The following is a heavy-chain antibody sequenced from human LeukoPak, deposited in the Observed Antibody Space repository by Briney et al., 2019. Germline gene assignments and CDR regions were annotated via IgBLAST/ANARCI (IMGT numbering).Heavy chain of an antibody. CDR2: ISGSGGST. CDR1: GFTFSSYA. J-gene: IGHJ4*02. V-gene: IGHV3-23*01. D-gene: IGHD4-17*01. Sequence: PGGSLRLSCAASGFTFSSYAMSWVRQAPGKGLEWVSAISGSGGSTYYADSVKGRFTISRDNSKNTPYLQMNSLRAEDTAVYYCAKRASTTVTTPRYYFDYWGQGTLVTVSS. CDR3: AKRASTTVTTPRYYFDY.